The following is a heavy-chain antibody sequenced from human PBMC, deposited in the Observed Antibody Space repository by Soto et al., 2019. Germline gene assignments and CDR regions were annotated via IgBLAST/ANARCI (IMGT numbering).Heavy chain of an antibody. V-gene: IGHV1-69*13. CDR3: ARDNTAAFDY. D-gene: IGHD6-13*01. Sequence: PVKVSCRASGVTFSSYAISWVRQAPGQGLEWMGGIIPIFGTANYAQKFQGRVTITADESTSTAYMELRSLTSDDTAMYYCARDNTAAFDYWGQGTLVTVSS. J-gene: IGHJ4*02. CDR2: IIPIFGTA. CDR1: GVTFSSYA.